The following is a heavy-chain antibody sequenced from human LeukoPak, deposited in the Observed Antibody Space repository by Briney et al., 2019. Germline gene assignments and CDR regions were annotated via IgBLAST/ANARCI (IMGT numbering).Heavy chain of an antibody. V-gene: IGHV1-69*13. CDR1: GGTFSSYA. Sequence: GASVEVSCKASGGTFSSYAISWVRQAPGQGLEWMGGIIPIFGTANYAQKFQGRVTITADESTSTAYMELSSLRSEDTAVYYCARAPLIAYCGGDCEYYFDYWGQGTLVTVSS. CDR2: IIPIFGTA. D-gene: IGHD2-21*02. J-gene: IGHJ4*02. CDR3: ARAPLIAYCGGDCEYYFDY.